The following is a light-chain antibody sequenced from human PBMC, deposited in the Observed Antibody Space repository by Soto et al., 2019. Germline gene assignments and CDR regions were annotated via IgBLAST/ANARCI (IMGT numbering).Light chain of an antibody. J-gene: IGKJ1*01. Sequence: EIVLTQSPGTLSLSPGERATLSCRASQSVTNNYLAWYQQKPGQAPRLLIYGASSRAAGIPDRFSGSGSGTDFPPTISRLEPEDFAVYYGQQYGSSPWTFGQGTKVEI. V-gene: IGKV3-20*01. CDR1: QSVTNNY. CDR2: GAS. CDR3: QQYGSSPWT.